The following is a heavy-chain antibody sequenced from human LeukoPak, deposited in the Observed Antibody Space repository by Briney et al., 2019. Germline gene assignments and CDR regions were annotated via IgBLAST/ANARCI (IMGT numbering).Heavy chain of an antibody. Sequence: GGSLRLSCAASGFTFSRYWMSWVRQAPGLVLEWVANIKQDGSEKYYVDSVKGRFTISRDNAKNSLYLQMNSLRAEDTAVYYCARGAYYDYWGQGTLVTVSS. CDR1: GFTFSRYW. CDR2: IKQDGSEK. J-gene: IGHJ4*02. CDR3: ARGAYYDY. V-gene: IGHV3-7*01.